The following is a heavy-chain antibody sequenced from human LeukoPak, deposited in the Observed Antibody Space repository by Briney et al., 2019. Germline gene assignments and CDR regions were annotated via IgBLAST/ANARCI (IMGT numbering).Heavy chain of an antibody. V-gene: IGHV3-53*01. J-gene: IGHJ4*02. CDR2: IYSGGST. CDR1: GFTVSSNY. Sequence: GGSLRLSCAASGFTVSSNYMSWVRQAPGKGQEWVSVIYSGGSTYYADSVKGRFTISRDNSKNTLYLQMNSLRAEDTAVYYCARVRDIYFDYWGQGTLVTVSS. CDR3: ARVRDIYFDY.